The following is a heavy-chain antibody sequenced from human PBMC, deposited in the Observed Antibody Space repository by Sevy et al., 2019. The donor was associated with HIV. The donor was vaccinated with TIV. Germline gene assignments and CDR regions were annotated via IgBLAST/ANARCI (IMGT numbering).Heavy chain of an antibody. CDR1: GFNINTYW. CDR2: IKYDGSEI. D-gene: IGHD2-2*01. Sequence: GGSLRLSCAASGFNINTYWMNWVRQAPGKGLEWVANIKYDGSEIYYVDSVRGRFTISKDNARNLVYLQMNSLRAEDTALYYCVRAIVIAGSFWGQGTLVTVSS. V-gene: IGHV3-7*01. J-gene: IGHJ4*02. CDR3: VRAIVIAGSF.